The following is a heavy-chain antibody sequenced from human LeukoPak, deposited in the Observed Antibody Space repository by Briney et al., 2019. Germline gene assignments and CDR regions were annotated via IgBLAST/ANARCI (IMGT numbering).Heavy chain of an antibody. V-gene: IGHV5-51*01. Sequence: GESLKISCKGSGYRFTSYWIGWVRQMPGKGLEWMGFIYPGGSDTRCSPSFQGQVTISADKSMSTAYLQWSSLKASDTAMYYCARRRGRYSGDAFDIWGQGTMVTVSS. D-gene: IGHD1-26*01. CDR1: GYRFTSYW. CDR3: ARRRGRYSGDAFDI. J-gene: IGHJ3*02. CDR2: IYPGGSDT.